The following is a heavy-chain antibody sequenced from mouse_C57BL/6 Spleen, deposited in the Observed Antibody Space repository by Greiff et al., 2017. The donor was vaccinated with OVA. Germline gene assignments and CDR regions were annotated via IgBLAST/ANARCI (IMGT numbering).Heavy chain of an antibody. CDR2: IDPSDSET. D-gene: IGHD2-3*01. V-gene: IGHV1-52*01. J-gene: IGHJ2*01. CDR1: GYTFTSYW. Sequence: QVQLQQPGAELVRPGSSVKLSCKASGYTFTSYWMHWVKQRPIQGLEWIGNIDPSDSETHYNQKFKDKATLTVDKSSITAYMQLSSLTSEDSAVYYCARWGGYSYYFDYWGQGTTLTVSS. CDR3: ARWGGYSYYFDY.